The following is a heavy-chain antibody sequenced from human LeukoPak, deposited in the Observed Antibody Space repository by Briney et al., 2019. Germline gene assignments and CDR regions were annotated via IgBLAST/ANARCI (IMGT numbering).Heavy chain of an antibody. V-gene: IGHV3-21*01. D-gene: IGHD6-13*01. CDR2: ISSSSSYI. CDR3: AELIAAAVN. Sequence: PRGSHSPLRAASGFTFSSYILNRVRQAPGKGLEWVSSISSSSSYIYYADSVKGRFTISRDNAKNSLYLQMNSLRAEDTAVYYCAELIAAAVNWGAGNPVTVSS. J-gene: IGHJ1*01. CDR1: GFTFSSYI.